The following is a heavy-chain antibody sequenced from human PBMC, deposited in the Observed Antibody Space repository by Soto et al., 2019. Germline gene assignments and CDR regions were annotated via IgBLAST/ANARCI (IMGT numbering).Heavy chain of an antibody. CDR2: TNQDGSEK. J-gene: IGHJ4*02. V-gene: IGHV3-7*01. CDR1: ESTVSRDW. D-gene: IGHD1-26*01. CDR3: SGGVGYAY. Sequence: EVHLVESGGGLVQPGGSLRLSCAISESTVSRDWMNWVRQAPGKGMEWVAHTNQDGSEKYYVDSVKGRFTISRDNAKKSLYLQTTSLRAGDTAMYYCSGGVGYAYWGQGTLVTVSS.